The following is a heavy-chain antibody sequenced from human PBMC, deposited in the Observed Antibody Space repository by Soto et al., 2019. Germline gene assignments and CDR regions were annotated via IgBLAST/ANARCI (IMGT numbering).Heavy chain of an antibody. V-gene: IGHV1-69*02. CDR2: IFPLTDIP. CDR1: GGTFRNYP. CDR3: ARGLLVVLNYFHS. Sequence: QVQLVQSGTEVKKPGSSVKVSCKASGGTFRNYPINWVRQAPGQGLEWMGSIFPLTDIPDYAQNFQARLTISADKSTSTAYMELSSLTSDDTAMYFCARGLLVVLNYFHSWGQGTLVTVSS. J-gene: IGHJ4*02.